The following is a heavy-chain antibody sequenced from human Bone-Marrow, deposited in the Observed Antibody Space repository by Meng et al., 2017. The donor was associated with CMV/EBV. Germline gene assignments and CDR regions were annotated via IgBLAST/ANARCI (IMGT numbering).Heavy chain of an antibody. CDR3: AKDPSIVVVPATIGYYYGMDV. V-gene: IGHV3-74*01. CDR2: INSDGSST. J-gene: IGHJ6*02. Sequence: GESLKISCAASGFTFSSYWMHWVRQAPGKGLVWVSRINSDGSSTSYADSVKGRFTISRDNSKNTLYLQMTSLRAEDTAVYYCAKDPSIVVVPATIGYYYGMDVWGQGTTVTVSS. D-gene: IGHD2-2*01. CDR1: GFTFSSYW.